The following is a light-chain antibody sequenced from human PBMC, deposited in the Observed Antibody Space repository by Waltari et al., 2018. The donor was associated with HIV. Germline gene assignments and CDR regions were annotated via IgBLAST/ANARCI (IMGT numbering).Light chain of an antibody. CDR3: SSYGGGNTVL. J-gene: IGLJ3*02. Sequence: QSALTQPPSASGSPGQSVTISCTRTSSDVGSFKYVSWYQQHPGKAPKLMIYDVTKWPLGVPDRFSGSKAGNTASLTVSGLQAEDEADYYGSSYGGGNTVLFGGGTRLTVL. V-gene: IGLV2-8*01. CDR1: SSDVGSFKY. CDR2: DVT.